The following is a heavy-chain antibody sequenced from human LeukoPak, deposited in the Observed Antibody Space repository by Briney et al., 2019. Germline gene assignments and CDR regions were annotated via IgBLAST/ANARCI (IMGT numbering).Heavy chain of an antibody. CDR1: GFTFSKYW. Sequence: GGSLRLSCAASGFTFSKYWMNWVRQAPGKGLEWVANIKEDGSEKYYVDSVRGRFTISRDNAKNSLYLQMSSLRAEDTAVYYCARDLQCGGDCHYDALDIWGQGTMVTVSP. D-gene: IGHD2-21*02. V-gene: IGHV3-7*01. CDR2: IKEDGSEK. J-gene: IGHJ3*02. CDR3: ARDLQCGGDCHYDALDI.